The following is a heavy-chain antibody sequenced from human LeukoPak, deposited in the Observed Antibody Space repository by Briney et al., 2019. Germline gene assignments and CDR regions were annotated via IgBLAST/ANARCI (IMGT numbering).Heavy chain of an antibody. J-gene: IGHJ4*02. Sequence: RASVKVSCKASGYTFTSYGISWVRQAPGQGLEWMGIINPSGGSTSYAQKFQGRVTMTRDTSTSTVYMELSSLSSEDTAVYYCARALYCSGSSCYSSASDYWDQGTLVTVSS. CDR1: GYTFTSYG. CDR3: ARALYCSGSSCYSSASDY. CDR2: INPSGGST. D-gene: IGHD2-15*01. V-gene: IGHV1-46*01.